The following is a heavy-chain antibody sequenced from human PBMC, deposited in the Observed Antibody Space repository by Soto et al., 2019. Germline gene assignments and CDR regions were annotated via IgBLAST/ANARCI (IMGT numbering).Heavy chain of an antibody. V-gene: IGHV6-1*01. CDR2: TYYRSKWYN. Sequence: QVQLQQSGPGLVKPSQTLSLTCGISGDSVSINNAAWNWSRQSPSRCLEWLGRTYYRSKWYNDYAVSVKSRTTVNPDTSQNQFALQLNSVTPEDTAVYYCASHKRGHWYFDLWGRGTLVTVSS. CDR1: GDSVSINNAA. J-gene: IGHJ2*01. CDR3: ASHKRGHWYFDL. D-gene: IGHD6-25*01.